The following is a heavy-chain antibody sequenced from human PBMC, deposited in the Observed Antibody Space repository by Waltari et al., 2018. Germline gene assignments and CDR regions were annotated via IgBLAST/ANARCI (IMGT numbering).Heavy chain of an antibody. CDR3: ARAVVVVVWGVYYYYGMDV. V-gene: IGHV4-34*01. D-gene: IGHD2-15*01. Sequence: QVQLQQWGAGLLKPSETLSLTCAVYGGSFSGYYWSWIRQPHGKGLEWIGEINHSGSTNYNPSLKSRVTISVDTSKNQFSLKLSSVTAADTAVYYCARAVVVVVWGVYYYYGMDVWGQGTTVTVSS. CDR1: GGSFSGYY. J-gene: IGHJ6*02. CDR2: INHSGST.